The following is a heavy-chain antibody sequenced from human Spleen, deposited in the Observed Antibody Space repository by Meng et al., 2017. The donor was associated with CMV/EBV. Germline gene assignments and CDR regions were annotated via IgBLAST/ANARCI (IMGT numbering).Heavy chain of an antibody. Sequence: CKASGYNFTGYYMHWVRQAPGQGLEWMGWINPNTGGTKYAQKFQGGVTMTRDTSISTAYMELSRLRSDDTAVYYCARVGNSGYDFAYWGQGTLVTVSS. D-gene: IGHD3-22*01. J-gene: IGHJ4*02. V-gene: IGHV1-2*02. CDR2: INPNTGGT. CDR1: GYNFTGYY. CDR3: ARVGNSGYDFAY.